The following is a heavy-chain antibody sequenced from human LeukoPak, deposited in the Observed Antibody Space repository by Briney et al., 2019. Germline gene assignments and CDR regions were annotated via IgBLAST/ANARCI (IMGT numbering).Heavy chain of an antibody. Sequence: ASVKVSCKASGGTFSSYAISWVRQAPGQGLEWMGRIIPILGIANYAQKFQGRVTITADKSTSTAYMELSSLRSDDTAVYYCARGPRAYYYDSSGSNDYWGQGTLVTVSS. J-gene: IGHJ4*02. V-gene: IGHV1-69*04. CDR3: ARGPRAYYYDSSGSNDY. CDR2: IIPILGIA. D-gene: IGHD3-22*01. CDR1: GGTFSSYA.